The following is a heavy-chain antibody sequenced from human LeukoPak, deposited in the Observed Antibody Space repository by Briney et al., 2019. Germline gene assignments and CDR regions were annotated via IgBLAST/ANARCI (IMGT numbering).Heavy chain of an antibody. CDR2: ISDDGNIK. J-gene: IGHJ6*02. CDR1: RFMFSTYA. Sequence: PGRSLRLSCAASRFMFSTYAMHWVRQAPGKGPEWVSVISDDGNIKYYADSVKGRFTVSRDNSRNTLYLQMNSLRAEDRAVYYCAKDRGDGDYNYYAMDVWGQGTTVTVSS. D-gene: IGHD4-17*01. CDR3: AKDRGDGDYNYYAMDV. V-gene: IGHV3-30*18.